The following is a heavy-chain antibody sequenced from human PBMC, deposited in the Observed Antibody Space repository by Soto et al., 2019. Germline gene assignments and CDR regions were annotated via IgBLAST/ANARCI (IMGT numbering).Heavy chain of an antibody. CDR3: ARGPKSFYYDILSYYMDV. CDR1: GFTFSSYS. D-gene: IGHD3-9*01. Sequence: GGSLRLSCAASGFTFSSYSMNWVRQAPGKGLEWVSYISSSSSTIYYADSVKGRFTISRDNAKNSLYLQMNSLRAEDTAVYYCARGPKSFYYDILSYYMDVWGKGTTVTVSS. CDR2: ISSSSSTI. V-gene: IGHV3-48*01. J-gene: IGHJ6*03.